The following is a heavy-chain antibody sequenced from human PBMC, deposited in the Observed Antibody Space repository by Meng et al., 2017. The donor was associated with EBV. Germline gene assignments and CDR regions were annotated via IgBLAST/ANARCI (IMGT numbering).Heavy chain of an antibody. V-gene: IGHV4-61*01. D-gene: IGHD2-15*01. J-gene: IGHJ5*02. CDR1: GGSVNNESYY. Sequence: QVQLQESGPGLVKPSEXLSLTCPXSGGSVNNESYYWGWIRQPPGKGLEYIGYIYYTYSTNYNSSLKSRVTISLDKSKNQFSLKLTSLTAADTAIYYFSRGDSPPSPHLFYPWGQGTLVTVSS. CDR3: SRGDSPPSPHLFYP. CDR2: IYYTYST.